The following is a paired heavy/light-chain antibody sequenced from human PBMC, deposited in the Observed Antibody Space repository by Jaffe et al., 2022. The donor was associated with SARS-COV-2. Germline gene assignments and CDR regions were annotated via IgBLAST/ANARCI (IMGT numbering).Light chain of an antibody. J-gene: IGKJ4*01. V-gene: IGKV1-39*01. Sequence: DIQMTQSPSSLSASVGDRVTITCRASQSISSYLNWYQQKPGKAPKLLIYAASSLQSGVPSRFSGSGSGTDFTLTISSLQPEDFATYYCQQSYSTPLFGGGTKVEIK. CDR3: QQSYSTPL. CDR1: QSISSY. CDR2: AAS.
Heavy chain of an antibody. D-gene: IGHD3-16*02. CDR1: GGTFSSYA. V-gene: IGHV1-69*01. CDR3: ARGEEVELYDYVWGSYRLGY. CDR2: IIPIFGTA. Sequence: QVQLVQSGAEVKKPGSSVKVSCKASGGTFSSYAISWVRQAPGQGLEWMGGIIPIFGTANYAQKFQGRVTITADESTSTAYMELSSLRSEDTAVYYCARGEEVELYDYVWGSYRLGYWGQGTLVTVSS. J-gene: IGHJ4*02.